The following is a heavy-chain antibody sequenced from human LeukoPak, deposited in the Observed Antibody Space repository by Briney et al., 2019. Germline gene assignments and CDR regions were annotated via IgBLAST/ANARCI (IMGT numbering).Heavy chain of an antibody. CDR3: AKMKGHPLPKYYMDV. Sequence: GASLKLSCEASGFTFSGFGMSWVRRTPGKGLEWISGISGTGDNTLYADSVKGRFTISRDNSKNTLYLEMNSLRAEDTAIYYCAKMKGHPLPKYYMDVWGQGTTVTVSS. V-gene: IGHV3-23*01. D-gene: IGHD1-26*01. J-gene: IGHJ6*01. CDR2: ISGTGDNT. CDR1: GFTFSGFG.